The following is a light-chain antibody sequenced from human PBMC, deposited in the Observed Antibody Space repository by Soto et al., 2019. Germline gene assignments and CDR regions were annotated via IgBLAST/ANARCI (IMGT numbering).Light chain of an antibody. CDR3: QQYENPLLT. Sequence: DIQMTQSPSSLSASVGDRVTITCRASQGISNYLNWYQQKPGKAPKLLIYDASNLETGVPSRFSGSVSGTDFTFTISGLQPEDTATYYCQQYENPLLTFGGGTKVEIK. CDR1: QGISNY. V-gene: IGKV1-33*01. CDR2: DAS. J-gene: IGKJ4*01.